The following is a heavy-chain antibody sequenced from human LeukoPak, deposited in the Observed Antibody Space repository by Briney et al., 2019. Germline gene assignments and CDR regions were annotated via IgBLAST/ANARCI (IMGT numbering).Heavy chain of an antibody. J-gene: IGHJ5*02. Sequence: GASVKVSCKASGYTFTDYFMYCVRQAPGQGLEWVGWMNPNSGNTGSAQKFQGRVTITRKTSISTAYMELSSLRSEDTAVYYCARARWSDYVWGSYRYTNWFDPWGQGTLVTVSS. CDR2: MNPNSGNT. CDR1: GYTFTDYF. CDR3: ARARWSDYVWGSYRYTNWFDP. V-gene: IGHV1-8*03. D-gene: IGHD3-16*02.